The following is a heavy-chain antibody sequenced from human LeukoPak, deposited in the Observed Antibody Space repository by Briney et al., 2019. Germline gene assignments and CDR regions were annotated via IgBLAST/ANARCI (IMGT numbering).Heavy chain of an antibody. V-gene: IGHV4-39*01. CDR3: ATQGYNNQTMDV. J-gene: IGHJ6*02. CDR2: IYFSGST. CDR1: GDSIRTTRY. D-gene: IGHD5-24*01. Sequence: PSETLSLTCTVSGDSIRTTRYWGWIRQPHGKGLEWIGAIYFSGSTYYNPSLKSRVTISVDTSRNQFSLKLTSVTAADTAAYYCATQGYNNQTMDVWGQGTTVTVSS.